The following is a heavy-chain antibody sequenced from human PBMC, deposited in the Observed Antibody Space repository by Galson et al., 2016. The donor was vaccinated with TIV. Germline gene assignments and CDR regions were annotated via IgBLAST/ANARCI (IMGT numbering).Heavy chain of an antibody. D-gene: IGHD5-18*01. CDR1: GGSFSSYV. J-gene: IGHJ6*02. CDR2: IIPLFGSA. CDR3: ATDLNTAMDTYYYYYGVDV. Sequence: SVKVSCKASGGSFSSYVFNWVRQAPGQGLEWMGNIIPLFGSANYAQKFQGRVTITADESTSTAYMELSRLRSEDTAIYYCATDLNTAMDTYYYYYGVDVWGQGTTVTVSS. V-gene: IGHV1-69*13.